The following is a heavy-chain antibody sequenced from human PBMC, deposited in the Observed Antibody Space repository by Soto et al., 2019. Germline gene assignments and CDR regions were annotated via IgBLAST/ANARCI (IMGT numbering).Heavy chain of an antibody. D-gene: IGHD6-19*01. CDR3: AHRGQCEGFFDY. Sequence: QITLKESGPTLVKPTQTLTLTCTFSGFSLSTSGVGVGWIRQPPGKALEWLALIYWDDDKRYSPSLKSRLIITKDTSKNHVVLTMTNMDPVDTATYYCAHRGQCEGFFDYWGQGTLVTVSS. CDR2: IYWDDDK. J-gene: IGHJ4*02. CDR1: GFSLSTSGVG. V-gene: IGHV2-5*02.